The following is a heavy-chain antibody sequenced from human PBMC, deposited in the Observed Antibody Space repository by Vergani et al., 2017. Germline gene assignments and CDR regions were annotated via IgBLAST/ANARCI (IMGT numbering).Heavy chain of an antibody. V-gene: IGHV3-23*01. CDR2: ISGSGGST. Sequence: EVQLLQSGGGVIQPGGSVRLSCAASGFTFSSYAMSWVRQAPGKGLEWVSAISGSGGSTYYADSVKGRFTISRDNSKNTLYLQMNSLRAEDTAVYYCAKDRHYGDYALGYMDVWGKGTTVTVSS. CDR3: AKDRHYGDYALGYMDV. CDR1: GFTFSSYA. J-gene: IGHJ6*03. D-gene: IGHD4-17*01.